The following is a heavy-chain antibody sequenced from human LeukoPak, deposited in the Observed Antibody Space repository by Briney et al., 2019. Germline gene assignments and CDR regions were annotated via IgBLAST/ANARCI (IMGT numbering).Heavy chain of an antibody. CDR1: GFTFNSYA. Sequence: GGSLRLSCAASGFTFNSYAMSWVRQAPGKGLEWVSTISGSGDSTYYADSVKGRFTFSRDNSKNTLYLQMNSLRAEDTALYHCASSSSTDAFDIWGQGTMVTASS. J-gene: IGHJ3*02. CDR2: ISGSGDST. D-gene: IGHD6-6*01. V-gene: IGHV3-23*01. CDR3: ASSSSTDAFDI.